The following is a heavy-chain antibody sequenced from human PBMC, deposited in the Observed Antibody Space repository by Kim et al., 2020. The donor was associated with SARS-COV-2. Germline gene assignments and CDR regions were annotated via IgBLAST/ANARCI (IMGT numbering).Heavy chain of an antibody. D-gene: IGHD1-26*01. V-gene: IGHV2-70*01. Sequence: STSLKTRLTISKDTSKNQVVLTMTNMDPVDTATYYCARGAGSYFGNAFDIWGQGTMVTVSS. J-gene: IGHJ3*02. CDR3: ARGAGSYFGNAFDI.